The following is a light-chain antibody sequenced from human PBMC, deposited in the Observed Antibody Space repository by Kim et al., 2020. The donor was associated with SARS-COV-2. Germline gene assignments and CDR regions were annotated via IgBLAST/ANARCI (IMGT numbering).Light chain of an antibody. CDR2: DAS. J-gene: IGKJ4*01. CDR1: QDIRKS. CDR3: QQYHSLPLT. V-gene: IGKV1-33*01. Sequence: ASVGDRVTITCQASQDIRKSVNWFQQKPGKAPKLLIYDASDLETGAPSRFSGSASGTDFTFTINTLQPDDFATYFCQQYHSLPLTFGGGTKVDIK.